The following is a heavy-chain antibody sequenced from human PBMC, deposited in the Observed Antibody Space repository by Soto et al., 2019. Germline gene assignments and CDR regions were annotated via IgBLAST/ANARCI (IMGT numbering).Heavy chain of an antibody. V-gene: IGHV5-51*01. Sequence: LGESLKISCKGSGYSFTSYWIGWVRQMPGKGLEWMGIIYPGDSDTRYSPSFQGQVTISADKSISTAYLQWSSLKASDTAMYYCARRRESGDYYYYYGMDVWGQGTTVTVSS. CDR1: GYSFTSYW. D-gene: IGHD4-17*01. CDR3: ARRRESGDYYYYYGMDV. J-gene: IGHJ6*02. CDR2: IYPGDSDT.